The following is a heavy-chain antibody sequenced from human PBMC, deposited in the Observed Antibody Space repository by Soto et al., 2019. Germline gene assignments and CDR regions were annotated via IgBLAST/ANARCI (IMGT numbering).Heavy chain of an antibody. CDR1: GVTIGSHG. CDR3: ARGAMANFDY. CDR2: LIAMLGTP. J-gene: IGHJ4*02. V-gene: IGHV1-69*13. Sequence: SVRVSCKASGVTIGSHGIAWVRQAPGQGLEWMGGLIAMLGTPTYARKVQGRATITADESLTSSYLELRSLRSEDTAVYFCARGAMANFDYWGQGTVVTVSS. D-gene: IGHD5-18*01.